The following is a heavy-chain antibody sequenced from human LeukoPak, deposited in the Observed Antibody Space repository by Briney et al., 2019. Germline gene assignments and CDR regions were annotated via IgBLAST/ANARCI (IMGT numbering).Heavy chain of an antibody. D-gene: IGHD6-19*01. CDR1: GFTFSSYA. V-gene: IGHV3-30*02. CDR3: AKDQGVAGTISVFVY. CDR2: IRYDGSNK. J-gene: IGHJ4*02. Sequence: PGGSLRLSCAASGFTFSSYAMHWVRQAPGKGLEWVAFIRYDGSNKYYADSVKGRFTISRDNSKNTLYLQMNSLRAEDTAVYYCAKDQGVAGTISVFVYWGQGALVTVSS.